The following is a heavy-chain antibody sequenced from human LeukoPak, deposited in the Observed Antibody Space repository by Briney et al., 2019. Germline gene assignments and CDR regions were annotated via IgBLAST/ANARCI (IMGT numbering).Heavy chain of an antibody. CDR1: GFTFSSYW. J-gene: IGHJ4*02. D-gene: IGHD5-18*01. CDR2: IKQDGSEK. CDR3: ARVGGYSYGYVFDY. V-gene: IGHV3-7*01. Sequence: GGSLRLSCAASGFTFSSYWMSWVRQAPGKGLEWVANIKQDGSEKYYVDCVKGRFTISRDNDKNSLYLQMNSLRAEDTAVYYCARVGGYSYGYVFDYWGQGTLVTVSS.